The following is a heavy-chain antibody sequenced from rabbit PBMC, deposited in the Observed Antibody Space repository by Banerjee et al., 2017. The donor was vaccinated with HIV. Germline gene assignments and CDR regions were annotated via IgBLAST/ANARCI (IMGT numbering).Heavy chain of an antibody. CDR1: GFSFRNKYV. D-gene: IGHD6-1*01. V-gene: IGHV1S45*01. CDR3: ARESPGFGYVTF. CDR2: INTSSGTT. Sequence: QEQLEESGGGLVKPEGSLTLTCTASGFSFRNKYVMCWVRQAPGKGLEWIVCINTSSGTTGYATWAKGRFPNSRPSSSPVALQMTSLTAADTASYCWARESPGFGYVTFWGPGTPVTVS. J-gene: IGHJ4*01.